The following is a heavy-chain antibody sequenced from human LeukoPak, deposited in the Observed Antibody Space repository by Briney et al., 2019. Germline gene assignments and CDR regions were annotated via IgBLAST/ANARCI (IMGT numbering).Heavy chain of an antibody. CDR1: GDSISGYY. D-gene: IGHD6-13*01. Sequence: SETLSLTCTVSGDSISGYYWSWIRQPPGKGLEWIGEINHSGSTNYNPSLKSRVTISVDTSKNQFSLKLSSVTAADTAVYYCASRVKPRYSSSLTAWGQGTLVTVSS. V-gene: IGHV4-34*01. CDR2: INHSGST. CDR3: ASRVKPRYSSSLTA. J-gene: IGHJ5*02.